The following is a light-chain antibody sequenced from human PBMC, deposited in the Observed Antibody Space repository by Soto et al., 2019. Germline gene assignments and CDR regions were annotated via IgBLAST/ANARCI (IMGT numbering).Light chain of an antibody. CDR3: KSYAGSNTYV. V-gene: IGLV2-8*01. CDR2: EVV. CDR1: RNDIGAYEF. Sequence: QSVLTQPPSASGSPGQSVTISCTGTRNDIGAYEFVSWYQHHPGKAPKLIIYEVVQRPSGVPDRFSGSKSGNTASLTVSGLQAADEADYYCKSYAGSNTYVLGTGTKV. J-gene: IGLJ1*01.